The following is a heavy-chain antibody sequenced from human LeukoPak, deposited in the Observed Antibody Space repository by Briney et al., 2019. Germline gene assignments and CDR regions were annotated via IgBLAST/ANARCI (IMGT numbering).Heavy chain of an antibody. J-gene: IGHJ1*01. CDR1: GFTFSSYW. Sequence: GGSLRLSCAASGFTFSSYWMHWVRQAPGKGLVWVSRINSGGSSTSYADSVKGRFTISRDNAKNTLYLQMNSLRAEDTAVYYCARGSGPEYFQYWGQGTRVTVSS. V-gene: IGHV3-74*01. CDR2: INSGGSST. CDR3: ARGSGPEYFQY.